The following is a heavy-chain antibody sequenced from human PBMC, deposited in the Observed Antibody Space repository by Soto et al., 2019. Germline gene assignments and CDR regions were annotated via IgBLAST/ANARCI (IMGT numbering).Heavy chain of an antibody. V-gene: IGHV3-23*01. CDR1: GFTFSSYA. D-gene: IGHD2-2*01. CDR2: ISGSGGST. Sequence: EVQLLESGGGLVQPGGSLRLSCAASGFTFSSYAMSWVRQAPGKGLEWVSPISGSGGSTYYADSVKGRFTISRDNSKKTLNLQMNSLRAEDTAVYYCAKDGCSSTSCYFPFYYWGQVPLVTVAS. CDR3: AKDGCSSTSCYFPFYY. J-gene: IGHJ4*02.